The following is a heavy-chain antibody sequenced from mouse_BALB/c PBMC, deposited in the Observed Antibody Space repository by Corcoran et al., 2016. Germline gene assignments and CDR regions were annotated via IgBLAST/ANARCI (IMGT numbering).Heavy chain of an antibody. CDR3: IRYGYGYWYFDV. D-gene: IGHD2-2*01. CDR1: GFTFSGFW. CDR2: INSDGSAI. Sequence: EVQLLETGGGLVQPGGSRGLSCEGSGFTFSGFWMSWVRQTPGKTLEWIGDINSDGSAINYAPSIKDRFTIFRDNDKSTLYLQMSNVRSEDTATYFCIRYGYGYWYFDVWGAGTTVTVSS. V-gene: IGHV11-2*02. J-gene: IGHJ1*01.